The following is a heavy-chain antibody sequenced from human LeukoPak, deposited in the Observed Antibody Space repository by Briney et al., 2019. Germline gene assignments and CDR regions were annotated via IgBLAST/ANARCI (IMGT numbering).Heavy chain of an antibody. D-gene: IGHD1-26*01. CDR2: ISWNSGSI. V-gene: IGHV3-9*01. Sequence: GGSLRLSCAASGFTFDDYAMHWVRQAPGKGLEWVSGISWNSGSIGYADSVKGRFTISRDNAKNSLYLQMNSLRAEDTALYYCAKSRNLVGASNYFDYWGQGTLVTVSS. CDR1: GFTFDDYA. J-gene: IGHJ4*02. CDR3: AKSRNLVGASNYFDY.